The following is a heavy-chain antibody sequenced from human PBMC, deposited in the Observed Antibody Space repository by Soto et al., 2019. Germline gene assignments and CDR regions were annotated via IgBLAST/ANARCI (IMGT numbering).Heavy chain of an antibody. D-gene: IGHD3-10*01. CDR3: ARSRSGAVADSFDF. CDR2: ISKDGSNK. V-gene: IGHV3-30*04. Sequence: QVQVVESGGGVVQPGRSLRLSCAASGFIFSRYAIHWVRQAPGKGLEWLAVISKDGSNKYYLDSVKGRFTISRDNSKNTVHLEMNSLRDDDTALYYCARSRSGAVADSFDFWGQGTLVTVSS. J-gene: IGHJ4*02. CDR1: GFIFSRYA.